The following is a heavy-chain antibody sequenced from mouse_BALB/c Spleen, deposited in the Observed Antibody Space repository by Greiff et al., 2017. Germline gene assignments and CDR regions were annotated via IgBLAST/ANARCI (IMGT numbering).Heavy chain of an antibody. CDR3: ARRGTTVVAPYAMDY. J-gene: IGHJ4*01. D-gene: IGHD1-1*01. V-gene: IGHV1S81*02. CDR1: GYTFTSYW. Sequence: QVQLQQPGAELVKPGASVKLSCKASGYTFTSYWMHWVKQRPGQGLEWIGEINPSNGRTNYNEKFKSKATLTVDKSSSTAYMQLSSLTSEDSAVYYCARRGTTVVAPYAMDYWGQGTSVTVSS. CDR2: INPSNGRT.